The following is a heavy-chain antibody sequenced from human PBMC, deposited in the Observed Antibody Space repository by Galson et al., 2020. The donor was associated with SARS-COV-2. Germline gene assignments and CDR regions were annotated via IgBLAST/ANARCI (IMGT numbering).Heavy chain of an antibody. CDR1: GFTFRSYG. Sequence: GGSLRLSCAASGFTFRSYGMHWVRQAPGKGLEWVAVISYDGSNKYYADSVKGRFTISRDNSKNTLYLQMNSLRAEDTAVYYCVGGLLDYYGMDVWGQGTTVTVSS. V-gene: IGHV3-30*03. CDR3: VGGLLDYYGMDV. CDR2: ISYDGSNK. J-gene: IGHJ6*02. D-gene: IGHD1-26*01.